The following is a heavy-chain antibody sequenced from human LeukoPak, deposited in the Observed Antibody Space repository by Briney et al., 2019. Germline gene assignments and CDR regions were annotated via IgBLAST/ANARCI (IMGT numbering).Heavy chain of an antibody. CDR3: ARQTMDYGDYVDY. CDR1: GYSFTSYW. D-gene: IGHD4-17*01. CDR2: IYPGDSDT. J-gene: IGHJ4*02. V-gene: IGHV5-51*01. Sequence: GESLKISCKGSGYSFTSYWIGWVRQMPGKGLEWMGIIYPGDSDTRYSPSFQGQVTISADKSISTAYLQWSSLKAPDTAMYYCARQTMDYGDYVDYWGQGTLVTVSS.